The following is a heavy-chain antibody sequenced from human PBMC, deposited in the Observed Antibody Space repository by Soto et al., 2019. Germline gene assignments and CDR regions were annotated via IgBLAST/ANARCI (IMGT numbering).Heavy chain of an antibody. Sequence: SETLSLTCAVYGGSFSRYYWSSTRQPPGKGLERIGEINHSGSTNYNPSLKSRVTISVDTSKNQFSLKLSSVTAADTAVYYCARGGYCSSTSCRVGNWFDPWGQGTLVTVPS. D-gene: IGHD2-2*01. J-gene: IGHJ5*02. CDR2: INHSGST. CDR3: ARGGYCSSTSCRVGNWFDP. CDR1: GGSFSRYY. V-gene: IGHV4-34*01.